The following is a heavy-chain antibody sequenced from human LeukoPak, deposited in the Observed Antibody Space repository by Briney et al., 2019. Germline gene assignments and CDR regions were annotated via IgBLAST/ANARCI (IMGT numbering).Heavy chain of an antibody. CDR2: INHSGST. CDR1: GGSLSGYY. CDR3: AREGYCSGGSCARYFQH. V-gene: IGHV4-34*01. Sequence: SETLSLTCAVYGGSLSGYYWSWIRQPPGKGLEWIGEINHSGSTNYNPSLKSRVTISVDTSKNQFSLKLSSVTAADTAVYYCAREGYCSGGSCARYFQHWGQGTLVTVSS. D-gene: IGHD2-15*01. J-gene: IGHJ1*01.